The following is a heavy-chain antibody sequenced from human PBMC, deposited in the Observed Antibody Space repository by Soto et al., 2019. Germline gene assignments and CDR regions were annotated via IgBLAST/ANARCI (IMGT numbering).Heavy chain of an antibody. CDR2: ISSSVSTI. D-gene: IGHD6-19*01. Sequence: SLSLACASSGFTVSSYEMNWVRQAPGKGLEWVSYISSSVSTIYYADFVKGRFTISRDNAKNSLYLQMNSLWAEDTAVYYCERGGGSGWSPSLRWGQGALVTVSS. V-gene: IGHV3-48*03. J-gene: IGHJ4*02. CDR3: ERGGGSGWSPSLR. CDR1: GFTVSSYE.